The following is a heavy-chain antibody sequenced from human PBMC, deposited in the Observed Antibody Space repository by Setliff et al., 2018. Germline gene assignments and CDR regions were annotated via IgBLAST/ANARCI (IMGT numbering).Heavy chain of an antibody. Sequence: SVKVSCKASGGTFSSYAISWVRQAPGQGLEWMGGIIPIFGTANYAQKFQGRVTITADESTSTAYMELSSLRSEDTAVYYRARGKYSSSHRDYYYYYMDVWGKGTTVTVSS. D-gene: IGHD6-6*01. J-gene: IGHJ6*03. CDR1: GGTFSSYA. CDR3: ARGKYSSSHRDYYYYYMDV. CDR2: IIPIFGTA. V-gene: IGHV1-69*13.